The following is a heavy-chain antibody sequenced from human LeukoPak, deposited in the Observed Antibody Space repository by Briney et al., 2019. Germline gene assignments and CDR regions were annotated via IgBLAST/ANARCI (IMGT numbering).Heavy chain of an antibody. V-gene: IGHV3-9*01. J-gene: IGHJ4*02. CDR1: GFTFDDYA. Sequence: GGSLRLSCAASGFTFDDYAMHWVRQAPGKGLEWVSGISWSSASIAYADSVKGRFTISRDNAKNSLYLQMNSLRAEDTAVYYCARGPLWGQGTLVTVSS. CDR2: ISWSSASI. CDR3: ARGPL.